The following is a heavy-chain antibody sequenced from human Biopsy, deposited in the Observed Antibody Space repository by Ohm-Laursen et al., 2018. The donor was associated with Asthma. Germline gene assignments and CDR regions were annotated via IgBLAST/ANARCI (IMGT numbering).Heavy chain of an antibody. CDR3: AKVRSDWVITESFDY. CDR2: ISWNSATI. J-gene: IGHJ4*02. Sequence: SLRLSCSASGFKFDEYAMHWVRQAPGKGLEWVSGISWNSATIGYADSVEGRFAISRDNAKNSVFLHMDSLRPEDTAFYYCAKVRSDWVITESFDYWGQGTLVTVSS. CDR1: GFKFDEYA. V-gene: IGHV3-9*01. D-gene: IGHD3-22*01.